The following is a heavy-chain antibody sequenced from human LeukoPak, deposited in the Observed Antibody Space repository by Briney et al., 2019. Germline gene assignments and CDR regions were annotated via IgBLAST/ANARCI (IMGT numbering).Heavy chain of an antibody. Sequence: SETLSLTCTVSGGSISSYYWSWIRQPPGKGLEWIGEINHSGSTNYNPSLKSRVTISVGTSKNQFSLKLSSVTAADTAVYYCARRVVKRYYYDSSGYYTHFDYWGQGTLVTVSS. V-gene: IGHV4-34*01. CDR2: INHSGST. CDR1: GGSISSYY. CDR3: ARRVVKRYYYDSSGYYTHFDY. J-gene: IGHJ4*02. D-gene: IGHD3-22*01.